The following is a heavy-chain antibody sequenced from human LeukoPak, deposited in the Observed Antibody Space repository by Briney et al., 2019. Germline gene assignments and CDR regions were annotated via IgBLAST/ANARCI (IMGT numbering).Heavy chain of an antibody. D-gene: IGHD6-6*01. Sequence: PSETLSLTCSVSGGSISSSGYYWGWIRQPPGKGLEWIGSIFHSGSIYYKPSLKSRVTISVDTSKSQFSLKVSSVTAADTAVYYCARGRGQLVRPYFDFWGQGTLVTVSS. CDR1: GGSISSSGYY. CDR2: IFHSGSI. CDR3: ARGRGQLVRPYFDF. J-gene: IGHJ4*02. V-gene: IGHV4-39*01.